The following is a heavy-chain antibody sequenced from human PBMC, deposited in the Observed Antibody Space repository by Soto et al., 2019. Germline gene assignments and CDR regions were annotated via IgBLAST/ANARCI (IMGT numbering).Heavy chain of an antibody. V-gene: IGHV3-33*01. Sequence: GGSLRLSCAASGFTFSSYGMHWVRQAPGKGLEWVAVIWYDGSNKYYADSVKGRFTISRDNSKNTLYLQMNSLRAEDTALYYFARGSLPYYYDSSGYAFDIWGQGTMVTVSS. CDR2: IWYDGSNK. CDR3: ARGSLPYYYDSSGYAFDI. CDR1: GFTFSSYG. J-gene: IGHJ3*02. D-gene: IGHD3-22*01.